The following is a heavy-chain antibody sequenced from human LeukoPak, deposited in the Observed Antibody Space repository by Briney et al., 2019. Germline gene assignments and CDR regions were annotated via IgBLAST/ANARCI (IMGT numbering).Heavy chain of an antibody. D-gene: IGHD6-19*01. J-gene: IGHJ4*01. CDR1: GYTFTGYY. V-gene: IGHV1-2*02. CDR2: INPNSGDT. CDR3: ARDPHTSGWYGIGDY. Sequence: ASVTVSCKASGYTFTGYYIHWVRQAPGQGHGWMGWINPNSGDTRYAQKFQGRVSMTRDTSISTAYMDLSRLTSDDTAVYYCARDPHTSGWYGIGDYWGRGTLVTVSS.